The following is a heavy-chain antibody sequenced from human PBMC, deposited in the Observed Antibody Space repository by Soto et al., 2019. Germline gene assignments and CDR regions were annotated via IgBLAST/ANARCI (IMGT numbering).Heavy chain of an antibody. Sequence: QVQLVQSGAEVKKPGSSVKVSCKASGGTFSSYAISWVRQAPGQGLEWMGGIIPLLRTANYAQKFQGRVTITAHKSTITAYMELSSLSSEDTDVYYFARAPGSSGSNYSYYGMDVLGQGTTVTVSS. CDR3: ARAPGSSGSNYSYYGMDV. V-gene: IGHV1-69*06. CDR2: IIPLLRTA. CDR1: GGTFSSYA. J-gene: IGHJ6*02. D-gene: IGHD3-10*01.